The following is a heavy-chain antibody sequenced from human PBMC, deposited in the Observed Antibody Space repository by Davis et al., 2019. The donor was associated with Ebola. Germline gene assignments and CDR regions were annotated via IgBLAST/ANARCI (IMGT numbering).Heavy chain of an antibody. J-gene: IGHJ4*02. Sequence: PGGSLRLSCAASGFTFSSYGMHWVRQAPGKGLEYVSAISSNGGSTYYADSVKGRFTISRDNSKNTLYLQMSSLRAEDTAVYYCVKVYYDILTGYYLDYWGQGTLVTVSS. CDR2: ISSNGGST. CDR3: VKVYYDILTGYYLDY. V-gene: IGHV3-64D*06. D-gene: IGHD3-9*01. CDR1: GFTFSSYG.